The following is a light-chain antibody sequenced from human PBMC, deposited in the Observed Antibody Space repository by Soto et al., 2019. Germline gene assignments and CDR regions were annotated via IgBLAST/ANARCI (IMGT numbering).Light chain of an antibody. CDR2: AAS. Sequence: IRVKQSPATLSVSQEERATLSCRASLSVYSSLAWYQQRPGQAPRLLIYAASIRATGVPARFSGSGSGTEFTLTISILQSEDYAVYYCHPYTNWPPFPFGQGTRLEI. CDR1: LSVYSS. J-gene: IGKJ5*01. CDR3: HPYTNWPPFP. V-gene: IGKV3D-15*03.